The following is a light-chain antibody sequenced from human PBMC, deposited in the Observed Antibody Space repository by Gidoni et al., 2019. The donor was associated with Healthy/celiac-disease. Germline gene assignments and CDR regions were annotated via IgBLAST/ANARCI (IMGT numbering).Light chain of an antibody. CDR2: GAS. Sequence: EIVMTQSPATLSVSPGERATLSCRASQSVSSNVAWYQQKPGQAPRLLIYGASTRATGIPARFSGSVSGTEFTLTISSLQSEDFAVYYCQQYNNWITFGQGTRLEIK. V-gene: IGKV3-15*01. CDR3: QQYNNWIT. J-gene: IGKJ5*01. CDR1: QSVSSN.